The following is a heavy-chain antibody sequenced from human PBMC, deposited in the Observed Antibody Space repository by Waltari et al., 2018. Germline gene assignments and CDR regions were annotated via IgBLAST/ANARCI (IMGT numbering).Heavy chain of an antibody. CDR3: ARDLRHPSYYDFSFDT. V-gene: IGHV4-61*02. CDR2: IYTSGDT. D-gene: IGHD3-3*01. J-gene: IGHJ5*02. CDR1: GGSINSEFYY. Sequence: VELQESGPGLVKPSQTLSLTCSVSGGSINSEFYYWNWIRQPAGKGLEWIGRIYTSGDTNYNPSLKTRVSISVDTSRNQFSLKLTSVTAADTAVYYCARDLRHPSYYDFSFDTWGQGSWSPSPQ.